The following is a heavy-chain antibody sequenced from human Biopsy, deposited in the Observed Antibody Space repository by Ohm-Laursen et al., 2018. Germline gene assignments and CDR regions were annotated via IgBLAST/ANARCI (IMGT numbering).Heavy chain of an antibody. Sequence: SLRLSCAASGFTFNTYAMNWVRQAPGKGLEWVSHIDVSEDNTYYADSVRGRFTISRDNSRKMVHLQINSLRADDTAVYYCVKHWGGYNFDSWGQGTPVTVSS. J-gene: IGHJ4*01. CDR1: GFTFNTYA. V-gene: IGHV3-23*01. CDR3: VKHWGGYNFDS. CDR2: IDVSEDNT. D-gene: IGHD7-27*01.